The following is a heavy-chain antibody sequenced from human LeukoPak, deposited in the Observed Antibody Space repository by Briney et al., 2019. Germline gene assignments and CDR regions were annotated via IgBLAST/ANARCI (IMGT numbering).Heavy chain of an antibody. V-gene: IGHV3-23*01. Sequence: GGSLRLSCAASGFTFSSYAMSWVRQAPGKGLEWVSATSGSGGSTYYADSVKGRFTISRDNSKNTLYLQMNSLRAEDTAVYYCAKDKSGITATTTSPYYFDYWGQGTLVTVSS. CDR2: TSGSGGST. J-gene: IGHJ4*02. D-gene: IGHD1-7*01. CDR3: AKDKSGITATTTSPYYFDY. CDR1: GFTFSSYA.